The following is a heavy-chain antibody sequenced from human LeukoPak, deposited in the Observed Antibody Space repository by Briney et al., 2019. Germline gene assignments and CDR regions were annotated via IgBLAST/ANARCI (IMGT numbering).Heavy chain of an antibody. V-gene: IGHV3-21*01. CDR1: GFTFSSYS. Sequence: GGSLRLSCAASGFTFSSYSMNWVRQAPGKGLEWVSSISSSSSYIYYADSVKGRFTISGDNAKNSLYLQMNSLRAEDTAVYYCARASGVAAVDYWGQGTLVTVSS. D-gene: IGHD6-19*01. J-gene: IGHJ4*02. CDR3: ARASGVAAVDY. CDR2: ISSSSSYI.